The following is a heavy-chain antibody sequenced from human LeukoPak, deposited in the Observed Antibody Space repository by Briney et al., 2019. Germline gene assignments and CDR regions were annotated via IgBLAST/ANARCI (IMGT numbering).Heavy chain of an antibody. Sequence: PGGSLRLSCAASGFTFSSYGMNWVRQAPGKGLEWVSYISSSSSTIYYADSVKGRFTISRDNAKNSLYLQMNSLRAEDTAVYYCAKDYHDYGSGSYSDYWGQGTLVTVSS. V-gene: IGHV3-48*01. CDR2: ISSSSSTI. CDR1: GFTFSSYG. CDR3: AKDYHDYGSGSYSDY. D-gene: IGHD3-10*01. J-gene: IGHJ4*02.